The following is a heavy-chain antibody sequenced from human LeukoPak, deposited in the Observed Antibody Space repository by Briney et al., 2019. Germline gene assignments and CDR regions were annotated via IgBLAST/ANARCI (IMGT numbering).Heavy chain of an antibody. CDR3: ARPMNRRDGYNYHY. Sequence: GGSLRLSCAASGFTFSSYSMNWVRQAPGKGLEWVSSISSSSSYIYYADSVKGRFTISRDNAKNSLYLQMNSLRAEDTAVYYCARPMNRRDGYNYHYRGQGTLVTVSS. D-gene: IGHD5-24*01. CDR1: GFTFSSYS. J-gene: IGHJ4*02. CDR2: ISSSSSYI. V-gene: IGHV3-21*01.